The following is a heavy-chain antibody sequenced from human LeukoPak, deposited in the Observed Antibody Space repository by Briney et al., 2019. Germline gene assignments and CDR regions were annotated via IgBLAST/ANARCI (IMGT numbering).Heavy chain of an antibody. J-gene: IGHJ4*02. V-gene: IGHV3-74*01. Sequence: TGGSLRLSCAASGFTFSTYWMHWVRQAPGKGLVWVARIKGDGSSTIYADSVKGRFTISRDNSKNTLYLQTSSLRAEDTAVYYCAKDGSSLTTVTLTFDYWGQGTLVTVSS. D-gene: IGHD4-17*01. CDR1: GFTFSTYW. CDR3: AKDGSSLTTVTLTFDY. CDR2: IKGDGSST.